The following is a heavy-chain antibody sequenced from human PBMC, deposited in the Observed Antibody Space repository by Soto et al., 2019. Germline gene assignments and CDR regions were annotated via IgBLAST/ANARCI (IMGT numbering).Heavy chain of an antibody. CDR1: GFTVSSNY. CDR3: ARGGGYAYYYYYYMDV. J-gene: IGHJ6*03. D-gene: IGHD5-12*01. CDR2: IYSGGST. V-gene: IGHV3-66*01. Sequence: GGSLRLSCAASGFTVSSNYMSWVRQAPGKGLEWVSVIYSGGSTYYADSVKGRFTISRDNSKNTLYLQMNSLRAEDTAVYYCARGGGYAYYYYYYMDVWGKGTTVTVSS.